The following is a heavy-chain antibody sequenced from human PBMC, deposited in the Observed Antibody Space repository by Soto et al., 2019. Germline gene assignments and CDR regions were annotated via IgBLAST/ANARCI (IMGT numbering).Heavy chain of an antibody. J-gene: IGHJ4*02. CDR1: GFTFSSYA. CDR2: ISGSGGST. Sequence: GGSLRLSCAASGFTFSSYAMSWVRQAPGKGLEWVSAISGSGGSTYYADSVKGRFTISRDNSKNTLYLQMNSLRAEDTAVYYCAKDRLVGATSLGYFDYWGQGTLVTVSS. CDR3: AKDRLVGATSLGYFDY. V-gene: IGHV3-23*01. D-gene: IGHD1-26*01.